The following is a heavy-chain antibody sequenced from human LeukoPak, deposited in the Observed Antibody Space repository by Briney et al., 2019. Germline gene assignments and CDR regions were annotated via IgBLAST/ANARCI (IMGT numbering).Heavy chain of an antibody. CDR2: ISSSGSTI. CDR1: GFTFSSYE. CDR3: ARDPYNGSYGDDYYYYMDV. J-gene: IGHJ6*03. Sequence: GGSLRLSCAASGFTFSSYEMNWVRQAPGKGLEWVSYISSSGSTIYYADSVKGRFTISRDNAKNSLSLQMNSLRAEDTAVYYCARDPYNGSYGDDYYYYMDVWGKGTTVTISS. V-gene: IGHV3-48*03. D-gene: IGHD1-26*01.